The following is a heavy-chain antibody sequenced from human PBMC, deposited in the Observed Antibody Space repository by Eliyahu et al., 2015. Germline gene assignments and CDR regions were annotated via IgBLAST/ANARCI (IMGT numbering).Heavy chain of an antibody. J-gene: IGHJ4*02. CDR1: GXXXGXYW. Sequence: EVQLVESGGGLVQPGGSLXLSCAAXGXXXGXYWXSWVRQAPGKGXEWVASIRQDGSEKHYVDSVKGRFTISRDNAKNSLYLQMNSLRVEDTAVYYCARVREGYCGGDCKNPGFDYWGQGTLVTVSP. V-gene: IGHV3-7*01. CDR2: IRQDGSEK. CDR3: ARVREGYCGGDCKNPGFDY. D-gene: IGHD2-21*02.